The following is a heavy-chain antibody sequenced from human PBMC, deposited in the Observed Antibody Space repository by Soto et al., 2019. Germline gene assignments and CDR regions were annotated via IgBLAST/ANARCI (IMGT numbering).Heavy chain of an antibody. V-gene: IGHV4-31*03. CDR2: IYYSGST. CDR3: ARDPSVANCGDFDL. Sequence: QVQLQESGPGLVKPSQTLSLTCTVSGGSISSGGNYWSWIRQHPGKGLEWIGYIYYSGSTYYNPSLKGRVTIXVXTXXNLFSVKLSSVTAADTAVYYCARDPSVANCGDFDLWGRGTLVTVSS. J-gene: IGHJ2*01. D-gene: IGHD1-1*01. CDR1: GGSISSGGNY.